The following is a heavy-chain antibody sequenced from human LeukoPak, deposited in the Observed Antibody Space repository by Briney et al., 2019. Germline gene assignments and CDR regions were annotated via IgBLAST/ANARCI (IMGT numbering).Heavy chain of an antibody. CDR2: IHYDSSTE. V-gene: IGHV3-30*02. CDR1: GFAFSSYG. J-gene: IGHJ6*03. D-gene: IGHD3-3*01. CDR3: AKGSKEVLFTRDHYMDV. Sequence: GGSLRLSCAASGFAFSSYGMHWVRQAPGKGLEWVAYIHYDSSTEDYADSVKGRFTISRDNSKNTLYLQMNSLRAEDTAVYYCAKGSKEVLFTRDHYMDVWGKGTTVTISS.